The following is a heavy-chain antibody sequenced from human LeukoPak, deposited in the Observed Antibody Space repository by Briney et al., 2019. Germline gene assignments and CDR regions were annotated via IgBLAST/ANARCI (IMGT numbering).Heavy chain of an antibody. D-gene: IGHD1-26*01. V-gene: IGHV3-20*04. CDR3: ARGSPSEYFDY. Sequence: GGSLRLSCAASGFTFDDYGMSWVRQAPGKGLEWVSSINWNGGSTGYADSVKGRFTISRDNAKNSLYLQMNSLRAEDTALYYCARGSPSEYFDYWGQGTLVTVSS. CDR2: INWNGGST. CDR1: GFTFDDYG. J-gene: IGHJ4*02.